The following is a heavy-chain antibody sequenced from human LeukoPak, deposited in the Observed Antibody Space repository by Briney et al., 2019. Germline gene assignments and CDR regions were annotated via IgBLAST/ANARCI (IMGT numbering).Heavy chain of an antibody. CDR1: GFTFSSYW. CDR2: IKQDGSEK. V-gene: IGHV3-7*01. J-gene: IGHJ3*02. D-gene: IGHD2-2*01. CDR3: ARDWVCSSTSCKADDAFDI. Sequence: GGSLRLSCAASGFTFSSYWMSWVRQAPGKGLEWVANIKQDGSEKYYVDSVKGRFTISRGNAKNSLYLQMNSLRAEDTAVYYCARDWVCSSTSCKADDAFDIWGQGTMVTVSS.